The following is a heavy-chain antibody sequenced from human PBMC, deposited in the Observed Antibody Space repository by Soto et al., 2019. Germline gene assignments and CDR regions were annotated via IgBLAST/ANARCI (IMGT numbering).Heavy chain of an antibody. Sequence: SETLSLTCTVSVGSISSYYWSWMRQPAGKGLEWIGRIYTSGSTNYNPSLKSRVTMSVDTSKNQFSLKLSSVTAADTAVYYCARDRLAYCGGDCYSGELDPWGQGTLVTVSS. CDR3: ARDRLAYCGGDCYSGELDP. D-gene: IGHD2-21*02. CDR1: VGSISSYY. V-gene: IGHV4-4*07. CDR2: IYTSGST. J-gene: IGHJ5*02.